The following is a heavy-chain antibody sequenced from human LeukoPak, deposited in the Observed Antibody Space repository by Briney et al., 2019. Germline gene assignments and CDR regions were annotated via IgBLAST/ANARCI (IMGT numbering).Heavy chain of an antibody. CDR3: ARQRFTMRAYAGNWFDP. V-gene: IGHV5-51*01. CDR1: GYSFTSYW. Sequence: GESLKISCKGSGYSFTSYWIGWVRQMPGKGLEWMGIIYPGGSDTRYSPSFQDQVTISADKSISTAYLQWSSLKASDTAMYYCARQRFTMRAYAGNWFDPWGQGTLVTVSS. D-gene: IGHD3-10*01. CDR2: IYPGGSDT. J-gene: IGHJ5*02.